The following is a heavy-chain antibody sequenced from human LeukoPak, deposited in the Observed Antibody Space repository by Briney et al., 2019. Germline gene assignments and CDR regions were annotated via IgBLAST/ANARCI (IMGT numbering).Heavy chain of an antibody. V-gene: IGHV1-24*01. CDR1: GSTLTELS. D-gene: IGHD3-10*01. Sequence: GASVKVSCKVSGSTLTELSMHWVRQAPGNGLEWMGGFDPEDGETIYAQKFQGRVTMTEDTSTDKAYMELSSLRSEDTAVYYCATEISPGLMVRGVYWGQGTLVTVSS. J-gene: IGHJ4*02. CDR3: ATEISPGLMVRGVY. CDR2: FDPEDGET.